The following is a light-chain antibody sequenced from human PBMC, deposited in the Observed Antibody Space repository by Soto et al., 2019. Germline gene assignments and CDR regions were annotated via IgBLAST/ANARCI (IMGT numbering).Light chain of an antibody. Sequence: QSVLTQPPSASGTPGPRVTLSCSGSSSNIGSNYVYWYQQLPGTAPKLLIYSNNQRTSGVPDRFSGSKAGTSASLAISGLRSEDEADYYCAAWDDSLSGLVFGGGTKLTVL. CDR3: AAWDDSLSGLV. CDR1: SSNIGSNY. V-gene: IGLV1-47*02. CDR2: SNN. J-gene: IGLJ2*01.